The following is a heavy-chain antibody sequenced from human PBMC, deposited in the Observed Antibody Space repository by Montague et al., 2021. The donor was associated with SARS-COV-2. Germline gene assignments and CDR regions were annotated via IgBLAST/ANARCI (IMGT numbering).Heavy chain of an antibody. CDR1: GFTFSSYS. CDR3: AKDLVLRAARPDALDV. CDR2: ISSSTNII. D-gene: IGHD6-6*01. Sequence: SLRLSCAASGFTFSSYSVNWVCQAPGKGLEWISYISSSTNIIYYADSVKGRFTISRDNARNSLYLQMSSLRVDDTAVYYCAKDLVLRAARPDALDVWGQGTVVTVSS. V-gene: IGHV3-48*04. J-gene: IGHJ3*01.